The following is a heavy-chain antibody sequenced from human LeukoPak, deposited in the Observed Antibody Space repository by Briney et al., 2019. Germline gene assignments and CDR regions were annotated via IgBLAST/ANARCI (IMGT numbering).Heavy chain of an antibody. Sequence: GGSLRLSCAASGFTFSSYWMSWVREAPGKGLEWVANIKQDGSEKYYVDSVKGRFTISRDNAKNSLYLQMNSLRAEDTAVYYCARPPIAAAGKGIWYFDYWGQGTLVTVSS. V-gene: IGHV3-7*03. CDR2: IKQDGSEK. CDR3: ARPPIAAAGKGIWYFDY. CDR1: GFTFSSYW. J-gene: IGHJ4*02. D-gene: IGHD6-13*01.